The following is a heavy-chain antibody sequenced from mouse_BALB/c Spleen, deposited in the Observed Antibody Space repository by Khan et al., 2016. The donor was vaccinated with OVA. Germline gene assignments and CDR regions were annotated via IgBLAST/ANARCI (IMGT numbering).Heavy chain of an antibody. Sequence: EVQLVESGGGLVQPGGSRKLSCVASGFTFSSFGMHWVCQAPEKGLEWVAYISGDSSTIYYTDTVKGRFTISRDNPKNTLFLQMTSLRSEDMAMYYCARSYFYGYYFDQWGQGTTLTVSS. D-gene: IGHD1-1*01. CDR3: ARSYFYGYYFDQ. CDR1: GFTFSSFG. CDR2: ISGDSSTI. V-gene: IGHV5-17*02. J-gene: IGHJ2*01.